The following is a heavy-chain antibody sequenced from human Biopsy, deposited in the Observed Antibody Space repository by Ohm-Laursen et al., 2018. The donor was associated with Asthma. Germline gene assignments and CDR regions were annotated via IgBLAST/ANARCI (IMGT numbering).Heavy chain of an antibody. J-gene: IGHJ3*02. CDR3: ARQKLVAAEGPFEM. Sequence: SDTLSLTCTVSGAYIGTPDYHWSWIRQSPGKGLEWIGNIYKSGQVYYNLSLKSRVTISVDTSKNQFSLQLRSVTAADTAVYYCARQKLVAAEGPFEMWGQGTMVIVSS. CDR1: GAYIGTPDYH. V-gene: IGHV4-39*01. CDR2: IYKSGQV. D-gene: IGHD1-26*01.